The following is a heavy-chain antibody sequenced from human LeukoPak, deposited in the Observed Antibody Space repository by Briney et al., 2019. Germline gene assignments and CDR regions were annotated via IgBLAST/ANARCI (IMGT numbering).Heavy chain of an antibody. D-gene: IGHD3-10*01. CDR2: INHSGAT. CDR3: ASSYYA. CDR1: GGSFSTFY. J-gene: IGHJ5*02. Sequence: SETLSLTCGVSGGSFSTFYWSWIRQPPGKGLEWIGEINHSGATSYNPFLKSRVNISVDTSNNQFSLKLTSVTAADSAVCYCASSYYAWGQGTLVTVSS. V-gene: IGHV4-34*01.